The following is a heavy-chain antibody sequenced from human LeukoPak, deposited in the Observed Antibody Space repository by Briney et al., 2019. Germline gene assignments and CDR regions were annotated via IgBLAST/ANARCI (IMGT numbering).Heavy chain of an antibody. Sequence: GGSLRLSCAASGFTFSSSWMHWVRQAPGKGLVWVSRIYSDGRTTDYADSVRGRFTISRDNAKNMLYLQMSGLNAEDTAVYYCVRETFIAMVGSHALDIWGQGTMVTVSS. CDR1: GFTFSSSW. J-gene: IGHJ3*02. CDR2: IYSDGRTT. V-gene: IGHV3-74*01. CDR3: VRETFIAMVGSHALDI. D-gene: IGHD6-19*01.